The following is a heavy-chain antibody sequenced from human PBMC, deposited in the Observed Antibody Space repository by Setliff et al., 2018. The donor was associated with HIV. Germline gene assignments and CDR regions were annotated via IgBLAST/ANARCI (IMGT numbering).Heavy chain of an antibody. D-gene: IGHD6-19*01. CDR3: ARVEVIAVAGSRFNSYYIDV. V-gene: IGHV4-61*09. CDR1: GGSINSGTFY. CDR2: IFIGGRT. J-gene: IGHJ6*03. Sequence: KPSETLSLTCSVSGGSINSGTFYWGWIRQPPGKGPEWIGHIFIGGRTGYRPSLKSRLTVSLDTSKNQLSLKLSSVTAADTAVYYCARVEVIAVAGSRFNSYYIDVWGKGTSVTVSS.